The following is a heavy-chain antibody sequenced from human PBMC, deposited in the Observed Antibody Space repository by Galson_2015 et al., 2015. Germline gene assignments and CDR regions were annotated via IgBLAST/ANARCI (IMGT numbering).Heavy chain of an antibody. CDR1: GFTFSSYS. Sequence: SLRLSCAASGFTFSSYSMNWVRQAPGKGLEWVSSISSSSSYIYYADSVKGRFTISRDNAKNSLYLQMNSLRAEDMAVYYCARRVAVSPLDYYYYMDVWGKGTTVTVSS. D-gene: IGHD6-19*01. CDR2: ISSSSSYI. J-gene: IGHJ6*03. V-gene: IGHV3-21*01. CDR3: ARRVAVSPLDYYYYMDV.